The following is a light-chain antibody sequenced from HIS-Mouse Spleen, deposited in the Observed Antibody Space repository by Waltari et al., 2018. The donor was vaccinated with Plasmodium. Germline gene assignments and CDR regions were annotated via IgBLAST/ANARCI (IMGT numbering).Light chain of an antibody. CDR1: QSVSSN. V-gene: IGKV3-15*01. Sequence: EIVMTQSPATLSVSPGERATLSCRASQSVSSNLAWYQQKPGQAPRLLIYGASTRATGIPARCSGSGSGTEFTLTISSLQSEDFAVYDCQQYNNWSFTFGPGTKVDIK. CDR3: QQYNNWSFT. J-gene: IGKJ3*01. CDR2: GAS.